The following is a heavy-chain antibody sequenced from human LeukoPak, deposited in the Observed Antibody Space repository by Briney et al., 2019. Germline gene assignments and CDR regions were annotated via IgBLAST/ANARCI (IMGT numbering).Heavy chain of an antibody. CDR2: ISGSGGST. Sequence: GGSVRLSCAASGFTFSSYAMSWVRQVPGKGLEWVSGISGSGGSTFYADSVKGRLTISRDKSKNTLYLQMNSLRAEDTAVYYCAKDSSSWPEYFQHWGQGTLVTVSS. J-gene: IGHJ1*01. V-gene: IGHV3-23*01. CDR1: GFTFSSYA. D-gene: IGHD6-13*01. CDR3: AKDSSSWPEYFQH.